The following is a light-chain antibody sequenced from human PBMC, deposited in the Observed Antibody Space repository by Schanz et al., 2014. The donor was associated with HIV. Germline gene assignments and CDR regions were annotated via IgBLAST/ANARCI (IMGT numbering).Light chain of an antibody. CDR1: LSVDSN. CDR2: GVS. V-gene: IGKV3D-15*01. CDR3: QQYNTSPPWT. J-gene: IGKJ1*01. Sequence: ELVMTQSPATLSVSPGEGATLSCRTSLSVDSNLAWYQQKPGQAPRLLIYGVSTRATGIPDRFSGSGSGTDFTLTISRLEPEDFAVYYCQQYNTSPPWTFGQGTKVDFK.